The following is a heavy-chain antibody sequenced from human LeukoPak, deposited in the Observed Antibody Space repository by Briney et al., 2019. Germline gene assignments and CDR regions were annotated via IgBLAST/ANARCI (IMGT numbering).Heavy chain of an antibody. CDR2: IDWDDDK. D-gene: IGHD6-13*01. CDR1: GFSLSTSGMC. V-gene: IGHV2-70*11. CDR3: ARVLFSSSWEESAAAFDY. Sequence: SGPALVKPTQTLTLTCTFSGFSLSTSGMCVSWIRQPPGKALEWLARIDWDDDKYYSTSLKTRLTISKDTSKNQVVLTMTNMDPVDTATYYCARVLFSSSWEESAAAFDYWGQGTLVTVSS. J-gene: IGHJ4*02.